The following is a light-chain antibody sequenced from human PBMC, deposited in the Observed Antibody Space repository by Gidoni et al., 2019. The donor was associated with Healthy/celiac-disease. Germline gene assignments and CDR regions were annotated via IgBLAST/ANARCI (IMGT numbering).Light chain of an antibody. Sequence: EIVLTQSPATLSLSPGDRATLSCRASQSVSSYLAWYQQKPGQAPRLLIYDASNRATGIPARFIGSGSGTDFTLTIISIEPEDFAVYYCQQRSNWHLTFGGGTKVEIK. CDR2: DAS. CDR3: QQRSNWHLT. CDR1: QSVSSY. V-gene: IGKV3-11*01. J-gene: IGKJ4*01.